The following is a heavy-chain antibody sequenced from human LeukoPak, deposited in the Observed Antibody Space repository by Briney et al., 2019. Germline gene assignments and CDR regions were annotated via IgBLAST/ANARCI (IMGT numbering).Heavy chain of an antibody. CDR3: TSNLYCSTSSCYTLDN. Sequence: GGSLRLSCAASGFTFSDYYMSWIRQAPGKGLEWVSYISSSGSTIYYADSVKGRFTISRDNAKNSLYLQMNSLRAEDTAVYFCTSNLYCSTSSCYTLDNWGQGTLVAVSP. V-gene: IGHV3-11*01. CDR2: ISSSGSTI. J-gene: IGHJ4*02. D-gene: IGHD2-2*02. CDR1: GFTFSDYY.